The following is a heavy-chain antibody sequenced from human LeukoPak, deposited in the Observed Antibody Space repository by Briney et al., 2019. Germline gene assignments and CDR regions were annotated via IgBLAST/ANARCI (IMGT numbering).Heavy chain of an antibody. CDR3: ARDRDYYDSSGSYLDAFDI. V-gene: IGHV3-30*04. Sequence: GGSLRLSCAASGFTFNKFAFHWVRQAPGKGLGWIAAVSYDGSEKYYTDSVKGGFTISSDTSKNIVSLQMNSLRVEDTAIYYCARDRDYYDSSGSYLDAFDIWGQGTMVTVSS. J-gene: IGHJ3*02. CDR1: GFTFNKFA. CDR2: VSYDGSEK. D-gene: IGHD3-22*01.